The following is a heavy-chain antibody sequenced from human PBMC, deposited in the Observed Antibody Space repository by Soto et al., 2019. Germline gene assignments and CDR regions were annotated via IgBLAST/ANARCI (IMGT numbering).Heavy chain of an antibody. V-gene: IGHV3-33*01. D-gene: IGHD2-15*01. CDR3: AIDLRDCSGGSCYNPHYYYLSMYV. CDR1: GFTFSSYG. Sequence: PGGSLRLSCAASGFTFSSYGMHWVRQAPGKGLEWVAVIWYDGSNKYYADSVKGRFTISRDNSNNTLYLQMNSLRAEDTAVYYCAIDLRDCSGGSCYNPHYYYLSMYVWNQGPMVTVSS. J-gene: IGHJ6*02. CDR2: IWYDGSNK.